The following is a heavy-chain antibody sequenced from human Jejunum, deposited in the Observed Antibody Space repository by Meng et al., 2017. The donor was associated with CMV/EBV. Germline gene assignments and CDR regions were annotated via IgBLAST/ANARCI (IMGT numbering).Heavy chain of an antibody. V-gene: IGHV4-39*01. Sequence: ISTSNYYWGWIRQPPGKGLEWIGSMYYSGSTYYNPSLKSRVTISVDTSMNQFSLKLSSVTTADTAVYYCARHRGYCTNGLCYPFDNWGQGALVTVSS. CDR1: ISTSNYY. D-gene: IGHD2-8*01. CDR3: ARHRGYCTNGLCYPFDN. J-gene: IGHJ4*02. CDR2: MYYSGST.